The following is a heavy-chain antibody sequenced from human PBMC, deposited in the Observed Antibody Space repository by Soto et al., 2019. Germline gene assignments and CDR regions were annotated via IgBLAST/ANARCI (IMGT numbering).Heavy chain of an antibody. D-gene: IGHD5-12*01. CDR2: IIPIFGTA. CDR1: GGTFSSYA. V-gene: IGHV1-69*01. J-gene: IGHJ6*02. Sequence: QVQLVQSGAEVKKPGSSVKVSCKASGGTFSSYAISWVRQAPGQGLEWMGGIIPIFGTANYAQKFQGRVTITADESTSTAYMELSSLRSEDTAVYYCARGGDVYNYDYYYYYGMDVWGQGTTVTVSS. CDR3: ARGGDVYNYDYYYYYGMDV.